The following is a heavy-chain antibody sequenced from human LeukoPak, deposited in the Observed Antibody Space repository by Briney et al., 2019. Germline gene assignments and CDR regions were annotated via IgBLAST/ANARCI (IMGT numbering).Heavy chain of an antibody. CDR3: ARVQSGGGLAAAGPFDY. CDR2: ISWNSGSM. Sequence: GGSLRLSCAASGFTFSSYAMSWVRQAPGKGLEWVSGISWNSGSMEYADSAKGRFTISRDNAKSSLYLQMNSLRVEDTALYYCARVQSGGGLAAAGPFDYWGQGTLVTVSS. V-gene: IGHV3-9*01. D-gene: IGHD6-13*01. CDR1: GFTFSSYA. J-gene: IGHJ4*02.